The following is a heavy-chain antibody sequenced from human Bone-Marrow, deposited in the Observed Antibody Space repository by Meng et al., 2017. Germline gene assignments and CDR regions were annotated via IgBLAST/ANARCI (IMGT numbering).Heavy chain of an antibody. Sequence: GESLKISCAASGFTFSSYAMHWVRQAPGKGLEWVAVISYDGSNKYYADSVKGRFTISRDNSKNTLYLQMNSLRAEDTAVYYCARAAYYYDSRGYYDHWGQGTLVTVSS. D-gene: IGHD3-22*01. V-gene: IGHV3-30*04. J-gene: IGHJ5*02. CDR2: ISYDGSNK. CDR3: ARAAYYYDSRGYYDH. CDR1: GFTFSSYA.